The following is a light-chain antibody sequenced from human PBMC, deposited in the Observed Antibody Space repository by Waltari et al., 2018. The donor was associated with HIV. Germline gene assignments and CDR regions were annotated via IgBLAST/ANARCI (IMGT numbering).Light chain of an antibody. V-gene: IGKV1-9*01. J-gene: IGKJ4*01. CDR3: QQLHVYPLT. CDR1: QSISSH. Sequence: DIQLTQSPSFLSASVGDRVTVSCRASQSISSHLAWFQQKPGKAPRRLIYAASSWQRGVPSRFSGSGSGTEFTLTISSLQPEDFATYFCQQLHVYPLTFGGGTKVEI. CDR2: AAS.